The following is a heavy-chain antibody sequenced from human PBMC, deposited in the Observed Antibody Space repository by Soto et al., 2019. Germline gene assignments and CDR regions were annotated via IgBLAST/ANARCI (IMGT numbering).Heavy chain of an antibody. D-gene: IGHD6-19*01. Sequence: GGSLRLSCAASGFNFDDYAMHWVRQIPGKGLEWVSGISWESGSIGYADSVKGRFSISRDNAKNSLYLQMNSLRAEDTALYYCARLYSSGWYGPGRYWGQGTLVTVSS. CDR3: ARLYSSGWYGPGRY. CDR2: ISWESGSI. CDR1: GFNFDDYA. V-gene: IGHV3-9*01. J-gene: IGHJ4*02.